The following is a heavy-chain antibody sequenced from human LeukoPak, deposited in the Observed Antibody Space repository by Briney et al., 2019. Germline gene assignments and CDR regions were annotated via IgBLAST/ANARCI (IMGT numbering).Heavy chain of an antibody. CDR1: GFTFSDYY. CDR3: ARSNYGAYVGYFDY. J-gene: IGHJ4*02. CDR2: ISSSSSYT. D-gene: IGHD4-17*01. V-gene: IGHV3-11*06. Sequence: PGGSLRLSCAASGFTFSDYYMSWIRQAPGKGLEWVSYISSSSSYTNYADSAKGRFTISRDNAKNSLYLQMNSLRAEDTAVYYCARSNYGAYVGYFDYWGQGTLVTVSS.